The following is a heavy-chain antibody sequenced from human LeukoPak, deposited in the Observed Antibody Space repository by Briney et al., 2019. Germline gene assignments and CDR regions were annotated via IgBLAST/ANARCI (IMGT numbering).Heavy chain of an antibody. CDR3: ARGDDYKSTLFDY. CDR2: IYYSGST. CDR1: GGSISSYY. V-gene: IGHV4-59*01. D-gene: IGHD5-12*01. Sequence: SETLSLTCTVSGGSISSYYWSWIRQPPGKGLEWIGYIYYSGSTNYNPSLKSRITISIDTSKNQFSLKLTSATAADTAVYYCARGDDYKSTLFDYWGQGTLVTVSS. J-gene: IGHJ4*02.